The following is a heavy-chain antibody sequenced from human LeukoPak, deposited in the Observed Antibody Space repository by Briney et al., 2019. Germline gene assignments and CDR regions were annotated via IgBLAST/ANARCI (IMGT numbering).Heavy chain of an antibody. J-gene: IGHJ4*02. D-gene: IGHD3-10*01. V-gene: IGHV4-61*05. CDR3: ARDRHYYGSGSYSYYFDY. Sequence: ASETLSLTCTVSGGSISSSSYYWGWIRQPPGKGLEWIGDIYYSGSTNYNPSLKSRVTISLDTSKNQFSLKLSSVTAADTAVYYCARDRHYYGSGSYSYYFDYWGQGTLVTVSS. CDR2: IYYSGST. CDR1: GGSISSSSYY.